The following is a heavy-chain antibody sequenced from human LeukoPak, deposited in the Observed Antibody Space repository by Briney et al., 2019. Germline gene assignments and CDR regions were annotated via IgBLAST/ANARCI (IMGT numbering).Heavy chain of an antibody. D-gene: IGHD1-1*01. CDR2: IKQDGSET. V-gene: IGHV3-7*01. Sequence: HSGGSLRLSCAASGFTFGNSWMTWVRQAPGKGLEWVASIKQDGSETYYVDSVKGRFTISRDNAKNSLYLQMSSLRAEDSAVYYCARDSGERWNLKEFDYWGQGTLVTVSS. CDR3: ARDSGERWNLKEFDY. J-gene: IGHJ4*02. CDR1: GFTFGNSW.